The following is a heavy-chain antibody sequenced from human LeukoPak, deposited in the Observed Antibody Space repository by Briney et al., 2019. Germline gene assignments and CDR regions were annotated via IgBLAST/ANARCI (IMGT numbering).Heavy chain of an antibody. CDR3: AKTVTTH. J-gene: IGHJ4*02. D-gene: IGHD4-17*01. CDR1: GFTLSSHA. CDR2: ISCSGRST. Sequence: GGSLRLSCAASGFTLSSHAMSWVRQAPGKGLELVSAISCSGRSTYYADSVKGRFTISSDNSKNTLYPQMNSLRAEDTAVYYCAKTVTTHWGQGTLVTVSS. V-gene: IGHV3-23*01.